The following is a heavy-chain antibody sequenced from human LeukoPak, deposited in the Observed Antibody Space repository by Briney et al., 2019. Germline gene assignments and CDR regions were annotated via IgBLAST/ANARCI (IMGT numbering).Heavy chain of an antibody. D-gene: IGHD2-2*01. Sequence: ASVKVSCKASGYTFTSYGISWVRQAPGQGLEWMGWISAYNGNTNYAQKLQGRVTMTTDTSTSTAYMELRSLRSDDTAVYYCARGYPAYCSSTSCYGVDAFDIWGQGTMVTVSS. V-gene: IGHV1-18*01. CDR1: GYTFTSYG. J-gene: IGHJ3*02. CDR2: ISAYNGNT. CDR3: ARGYPAYCSSTSCYGVDAFDI.